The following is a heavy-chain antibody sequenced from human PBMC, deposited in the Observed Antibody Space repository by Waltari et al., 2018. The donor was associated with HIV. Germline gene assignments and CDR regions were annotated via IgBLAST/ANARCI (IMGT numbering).Heavy chain of an antibody. CDR1: GFSFGDFV. CDR2: MRSRTYGGAT. J-gene: IGHJ4*02. D-gene: IGHD4-4*01. V-gene: IGHV3-49*03. CDR3: TRSSKLDY. Sequence: EVQLVEFGGGLVQPGRSLRLSCTGFGFSFGDFVISWFRQAPGKGLEWVGLMRSRTYGGATEYAASGKGRFTISRDDLKSVAYLQMNSLKTEDTAVYYCTRSSKLDYWGQGTLVTVSS.